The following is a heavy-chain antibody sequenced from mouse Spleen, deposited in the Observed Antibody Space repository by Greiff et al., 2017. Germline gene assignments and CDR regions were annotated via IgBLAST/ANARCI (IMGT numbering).Heavy chain of an antibody. CDR2: IDPETGGT. CDR3: ITEDFDY. J-gene: IGHJ2*01. CDR1: GYTFTDYE. V-gene: IGHV1-15*01. Sequence: LVESGAELVRPGASVTLSCKASGYTFTDYEMHWVKQTPVHGLEWIGAIDPETGGTAYNQKFKGKAILTADKSSSTAYMELRSLTSEDSAVYYCITEDFDYWGQGTTLTVSS.